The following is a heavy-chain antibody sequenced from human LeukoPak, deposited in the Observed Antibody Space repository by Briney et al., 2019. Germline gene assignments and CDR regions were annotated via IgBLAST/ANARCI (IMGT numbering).Heavy chain of an antibody. J-gene: IGHJ4*02. V-gene: IGHV3-48*03. CDR2: ISSRGSTI. CDR3: AREYSSSPRGYDY. Sequence: PGGSLRLSCAASGFIFSSYEMNWVRQAPGKGLEWVSYISSRGSTIYYADSVRGRFTISRDNAKNSLYLQMNSLRAEDTAVYYCAREYSSSPRGYDYWGQGTLVTVSS. CDR1: GFIFSSYE. D-gene: IGHD6-13*01.